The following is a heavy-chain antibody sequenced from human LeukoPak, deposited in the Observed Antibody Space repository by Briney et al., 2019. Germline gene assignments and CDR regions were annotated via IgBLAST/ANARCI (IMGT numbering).Heavy chain of an antibody. D-gene: IGHD6-13*01. J-gene: IGHJ3*02. V-gene: IGHV3-48*01. CDR2: ISSSSSTI. Sequence: GGSLRLSCAASGFTFSSYGMNWVRQAPGKGLEWVSYISSSSSTIYYADSVKGRFTISRDNAKNSLYLQMNSLRAEDTAVYYCARDGAAAVYDAFDIWGQGTMVTVSS. CDR3: ARDGAAAVYDAFDI. CDR1: GFTFSSYG.